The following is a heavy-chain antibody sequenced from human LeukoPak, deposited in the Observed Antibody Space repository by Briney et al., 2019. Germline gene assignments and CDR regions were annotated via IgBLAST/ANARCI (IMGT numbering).Heavy chain of an antibody. V-gene: IGHV4-59*01. CDR2: IYYSGST. CDR3: ARYYYDSSGYYYDNWFDP. CDR1: GGSISSYY. J-gene: IGHJ5*02. Sequence: PSETLSLTCTVSGGSISSYYWNWIRQPPGKGLEWIGYIYYSGSTNYNPSLKSRVTISVDTSKNQFSLKLSSVTAADTAVYYCARYYYDSSGYYYDNWFDPWGQGTLVTVSS. D-gene: IGHD3-22*01.